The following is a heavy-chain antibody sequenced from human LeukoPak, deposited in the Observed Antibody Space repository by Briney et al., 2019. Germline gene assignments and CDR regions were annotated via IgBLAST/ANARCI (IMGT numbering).Heavy chain of an antibody. CDR2: INHHSGGT. V-gene: IGHV1-2*02. CDR1: GYTLTRYY. J-gene: IGHJ4*02. Sequence: SVTVSCKASGYTLTRYYMHRVRQPPAPGHESVGWINHHSGGTNYAQKFQGRVTTTRDTSISTAYMELSRLRSDDTAVYYCARSDIVVVPAASPPDYCGQGTLVTVSS. D-gene: IGHD2-2*01. CDR3: ARSDIVVVPAASPPDY.